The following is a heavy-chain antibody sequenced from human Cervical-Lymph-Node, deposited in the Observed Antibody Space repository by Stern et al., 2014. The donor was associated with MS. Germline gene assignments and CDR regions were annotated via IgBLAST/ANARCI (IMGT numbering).Heavy chain of an antibody. J-gene: IGHJ4*02. D-gene: IGHD1-26*01. CDR3: ARAKSQTWVVGGGCDY. CDR1: GYTFREYA. V-gene: IGHV1-3*01. Sequence: QVQLVQSGAEVKKPGASVKVSCKASGYTFREYAIHWVRQAPGQRLEWVGWINRVNDQTRFSQKFQGRVSITRDTYASTVYMELSGLTSEDTAVYWCARAKSQTWVVGGGCDYWGQGTLVTASS. CDR2: INRVNDQT.